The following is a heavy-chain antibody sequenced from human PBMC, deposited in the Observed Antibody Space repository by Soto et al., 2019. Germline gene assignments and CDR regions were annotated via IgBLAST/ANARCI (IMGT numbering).Heavy chain of an antibody. CDR1: GFTFSSDG. CDR3: AKDSHRAVAGSGGWFDP. CDR2: ISYDGSNI. V-gene: IGHV3-30*18. D-gene: IGHD6-19*01. Sequence: QVQLVESGGGVVQPGTSLRLSCAASGFTFSSDGMHWVRQAPGKGLEWVAVISYDGSNIYYADSVKGRFTISRDNSKNTLYRQMKSLRAEDTAVYYCAKDSHRAVAGSGGWFDPWGQGTLVTVSS. J-gene: IGHJ5*02.